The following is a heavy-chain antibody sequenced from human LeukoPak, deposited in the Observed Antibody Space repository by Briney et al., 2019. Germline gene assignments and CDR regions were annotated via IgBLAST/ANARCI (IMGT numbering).Heavy chain of an antibody. V-gene: IGHV3-23*01. CDR3: ANDYRSGSFHDF. D-gene: IGHD3-10*01. J-gene: IGHJ4*02. CDR1: GFAFSRYA. Sequence: GGSLRLYCAASGFAFSRYAMSWVRQPPGNGLEWVSVISRRDDYTYYADSVKGRFTISRDNSKNTLYLQMNTLRAEDTAVYYCANDYRSGSFHDFWGQGTLVTVSS. CDR2: ISRRDDYT.